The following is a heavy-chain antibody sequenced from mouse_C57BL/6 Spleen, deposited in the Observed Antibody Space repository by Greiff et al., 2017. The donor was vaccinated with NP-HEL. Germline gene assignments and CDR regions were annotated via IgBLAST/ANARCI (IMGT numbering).Heavy chain of an antibody. CDR3: ARGGGSWLAY. Sequence: QVQLQQPGAELVMPGASVKLSCKASGYTFTSYWMHWVKQRPGQGLEWIGEIDPSDSYTNYNQKFKGKSTLTVDKSSSTAYMQLSSLTSEDSAVYYCARGGGSWLAYWGQGTLVTVSA. J-gene: IGHJ3*01. CDR1: GYTFTSYW. CDR2: IDPSDSYT. D-gene: IGHD1-1*02. V-gene: IGHV1-69*01.